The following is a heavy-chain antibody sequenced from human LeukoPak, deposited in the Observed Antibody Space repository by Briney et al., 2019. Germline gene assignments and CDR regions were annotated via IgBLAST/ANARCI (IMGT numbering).Heavy chain of an antibody. D-gene: IGHD6-19*01. J-gene: IGHJ4*02. CDR2: ISGTGSST. CDR1: GFTFSRFA. V-gene: IGHV3-23*01. Sequence: GGSLRLSCVASGFTFSRFAMSWVRQAPGKGLEWVSGISGTGSSTYYADSVKGRLTISRDDSKNTLYLQMHSLRADDTAVYYCAKKIKAAHYSSGCFDYWGQGALVTVSS. CDR3: AKKIKAAHYSSGCFDY.